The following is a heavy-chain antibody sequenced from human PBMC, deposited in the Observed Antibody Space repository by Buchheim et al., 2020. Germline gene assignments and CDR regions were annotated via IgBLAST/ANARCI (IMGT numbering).Heavy chain of an antibody. Sequence: QVQLVESGGGVVQPGRSLRLSCAASGFTFSSYGMHWVRQAPGKGLEWVAVIWYDGSNKYYADSVKGRFTISRDNSKNTLYLQMNSLRAEDTAVYYCARDQFPQNSYAPLDYWGQGTL. D-gene: IGHD5-18*01. J-gene: IGHJ4*02. CDR3: ARDQFPQNSYAPLDY. CDR1: GFTFSSYG. CDR2: IWYDGSNK. V-gene: IGHV3-33*01.